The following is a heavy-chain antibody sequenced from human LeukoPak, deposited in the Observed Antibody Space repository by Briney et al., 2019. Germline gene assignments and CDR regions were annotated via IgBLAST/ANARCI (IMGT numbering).Heavy chain of an antibody. CDR2: IIPIFGTA. V-gene: IGHV1-69*05. Sequence: SVKVSCKASGGTFSSYAISWVRQAPGQGLEWMGRIIPIFGTANYAQKLQGRVTITTDESTSTAYMELSSLRSEDTAVYYCARDIYCGGDCYSIDYWGQGTLVTVSS. J-gene: IGHJ4*02. CDR1: GGTFSSYA. CDR3: ARDIYCGGDCYSIDY. D-gene: IGHD2-21*02.